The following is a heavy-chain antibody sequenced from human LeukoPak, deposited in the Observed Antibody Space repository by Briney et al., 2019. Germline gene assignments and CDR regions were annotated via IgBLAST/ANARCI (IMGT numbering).Heavy chain of an antibody. V-gene: IGHV2-70*11. J-gene: IGHJ5*02. CDR3: ARIPCNWNDD. CDR2: IDWDDDK. CDR1: GGSINSYY. Sequence: TLSLTCTVSGGSINSYYWSWIRQPPGKALEWLARIDWDDDKYYSTSLKTRLTISKDTSKNQVVLTMTNMDPVDTATYYCARIPCNWNDDWGQGTLVTVSS.